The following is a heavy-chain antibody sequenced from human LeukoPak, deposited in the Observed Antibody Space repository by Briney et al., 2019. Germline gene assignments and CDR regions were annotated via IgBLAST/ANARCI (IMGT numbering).Heavy chain of an antibody. Sequence: PSETLSLTCIVSGGSISSSSYYWGWIRQPPGKGLEWIGSIYYSGSTYYNPSLKSRVTISVDTSKNQFSLKLSSVTAADTAVYYCARGVIFGVVIIGNWFDPWGQGTLVTVSS. CDR3: ARGVIFGVVIIGNWFDP. CDR1: GGSISSSSYY. V-gene: IGHV4-39*01. J-gene: IGHJ5*02. D-gene: IGHD3-3*01. CDR2: IYYSGST.